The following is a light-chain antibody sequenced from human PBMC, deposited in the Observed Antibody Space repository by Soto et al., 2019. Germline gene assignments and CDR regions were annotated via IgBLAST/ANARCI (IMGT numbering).Light chain of an antibody. CDR1: QSFSNNY. Sequence: EIVLTQSPGTLSLSPGERATLSCRASQSFSNNYLAWYQQQPGQAPRLLIYGASNRATGIPDRFSGSGGGTDFTLSISRLEPEDFAVYYCQQYGSSCTFGHGTQVEIK. V-gene: IGKV3-20*01. CDR2: GAS. J-gene: IGKJ1*01. CDR3: QQYGSSCT.